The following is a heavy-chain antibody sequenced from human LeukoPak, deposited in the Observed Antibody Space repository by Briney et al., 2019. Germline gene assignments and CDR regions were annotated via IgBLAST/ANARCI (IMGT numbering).Heavy chain of an antibody. J-gene: IGHJ6*03. Sequence: SETLSLTCTVSAGSISISSHYWGWIRQPPGKGLEWIGSIYYSGTTYYNASLKSRVTISVDTSKNQFSLKLTSVTAADTAVYYCAGLHCSGGSCYSHNYYYYYMDVWGKGTTVTVSS. D-gene: IGHD2-15*01. CDR3: AGLHCSGGSCYSHNYYYYYMDV. V-gene: IGHV4-39*01. CDR1: AGSISISSHY. CDR2: IYYSGTT.